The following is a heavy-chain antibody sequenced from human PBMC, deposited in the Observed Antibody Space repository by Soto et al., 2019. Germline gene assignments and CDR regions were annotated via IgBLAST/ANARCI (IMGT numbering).Heavy chain of an antibody. J-gene: IGHJ4*02. CDR1: GFTFSSHG. CDR3: AKGPPFDY. V-gene: IGHV3-23*01. Sequence: GGSLRLSCAASGFTFSSHGMSWVRQPPGKGLEWVSAISGSDGSTYYADSVKGRFTISRDNPKNTLYLQMNSLRAEDTAVYYCAKGPPFDYWGQGTLVTVSS. CDR2: ISGSDGST.